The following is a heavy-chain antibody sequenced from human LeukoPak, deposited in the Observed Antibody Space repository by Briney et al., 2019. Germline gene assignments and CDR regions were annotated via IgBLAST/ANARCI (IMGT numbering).Heavy chain of an antibody. J-gene: IGHJ4*02. Sequence: SETLSLTCAVSGGSFSVYYWSWIRQPPGKGLEWIGEVNHLGRTNYNPSLKSRVTMSLDTSKKEVSLKLTSVTAADTAVYYRARGSASGIYPIDYWGQGTLVTVSS. V-gene: IGHV4-34*01. CDR2: VNHLGRT. CDR3: ARGSASGIYPIDY. CDR1: GGSFSVYY. D-gene: IGHD6-19*01.